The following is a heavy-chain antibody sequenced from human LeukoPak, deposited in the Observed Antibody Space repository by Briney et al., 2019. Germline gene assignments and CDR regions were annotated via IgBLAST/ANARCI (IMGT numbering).Heavy chain of an antibody. CDR1: GGSISSYY. V-gene: IGHV4-59*08. CDR2: IYYSGST. J-gene: IGHJ4*02. CDR3: ARRIGSSGWFDY. Sequence: SETLSLTCTVSGGSISSYYWSWIRQPPGKGLEWIGYIYYSGSTNYNPSLKSRVTISVDTSKNQFSLKLSSVTAADTAVYYCARRIGSSGWFDYWGQGTLVTVSS. D-gene: IGHD6-19*01.